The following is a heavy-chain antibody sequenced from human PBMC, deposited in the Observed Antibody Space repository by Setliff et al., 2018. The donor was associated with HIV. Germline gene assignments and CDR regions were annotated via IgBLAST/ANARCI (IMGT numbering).Heavy chain of an antibody. CDR1: GFNVNNKY. D-gene: IGHD1-1*01. Sequence: GGSLRLSCAASGFNVNNKYMSWVRQAPGKGLEWVSSISSSGNFIYYEDSVKGRFTVSRDNAQNSVYLQMDSLRAEDTAFYYCARSPGMFDYWGQGTPVTVSS. J-gene: IGHJ4*02. V-gene: IGHV3-21*01. CDR2: ISSSGNFI. CDR3: ARSPGMFDY.